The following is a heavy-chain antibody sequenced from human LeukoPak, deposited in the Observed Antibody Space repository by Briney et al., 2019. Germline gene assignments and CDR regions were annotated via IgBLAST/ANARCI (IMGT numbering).Heavy chain of an antibody. J-gene: IGHJ4*02. Sequence: GESLKISCAASGLIVSSDYLAWVRQAPGKGLEWISVIYGGGATYYADSVRGRFTISRDSSKNELFLQMNSLRVEDTAVYHCVRLLPASRHYFDYWGQGTLVTVSS. V-gene: IGHV3-53*01. CDR3: VRLLPASRHYFDY. D-gene: IGHD6-6*01. CDR1: GLIVSSDY. CDR2: IYGGGAT.